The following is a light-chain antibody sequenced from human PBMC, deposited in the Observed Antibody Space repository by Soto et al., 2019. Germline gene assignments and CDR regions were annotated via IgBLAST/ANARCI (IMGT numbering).Light chain of an antibody. Sequence: IQLTQSPSSLSASVGDRVTITCRASQGISSYLAWYQQKPGKAPKLLIYAASTLQSGVPSRFSGSGSRTDFTLTISSLQPEDFATYYCQQIDSYPRTFGQGTKLEIK. CDR1: QGISSY. J-gene: IGKJ2*01. CDR3: QQIDSYPRT. CDR2: AAS. V-gene: IGKV1-9*01.